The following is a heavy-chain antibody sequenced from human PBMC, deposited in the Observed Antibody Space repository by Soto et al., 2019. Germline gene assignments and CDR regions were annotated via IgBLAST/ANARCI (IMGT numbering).Heavy chain of an antibody. CDR2: MNPNTGNT. D-gene: IGHD2-15*01. CDR1: GYTFTSYD. CDR3: AGSGTDVWSTYYYYYGMDV. V-gene: IGHV1-8*01. J-gene: IGHJ6*02. Sequence: ASVKVSCNASGYTFTSYDSNWVRQATGQGLEGMGWMNPNTGNTGFAQKFQGRVAMTRNTSITTAYMELSSLRSEDTAVYYCAGSGTDVWSTYYYYYGMDVWGQGNTVTVSS.